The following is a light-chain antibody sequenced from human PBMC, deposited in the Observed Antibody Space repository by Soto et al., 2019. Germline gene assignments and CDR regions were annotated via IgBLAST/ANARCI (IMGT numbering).Light chain of an antibody. Sequence: QSVLTQPPSASGTPGQRVTISCSGSSSNIGRSDVCWYQQLPGAAPKILIYRNNQRPSGVPDRFSGFKAGTSASLTISGLRSEDEADSYCATLDDSLVFGGGTKLTVL. CDR3: ATLDDSLV. V-gene: IGLV1-47*01. CDR2: RNN. J-gene: IGLJ2*01. CDR1: SSNIGRSD.